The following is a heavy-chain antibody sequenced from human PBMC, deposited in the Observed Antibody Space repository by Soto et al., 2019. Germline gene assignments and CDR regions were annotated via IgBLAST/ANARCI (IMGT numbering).Heavy chain of an antibody. V-gene: IGHV4-31*11. J-gene: IGHJ3*02. D-gene: IGHD2-15*01. Sequence: SETLSLTCAVSGGSISSGGYFWSWIRQHPGKGLEWIGSIYYSGSTYCNPSLKSRITISVDTSKNQFSLKLSSVTAADTAVYYCARGVAIWGQGTMVTVSS. CDR2: IYYSGST. CDR1: GGSISSGGYF. CDR3: ARGVAI.